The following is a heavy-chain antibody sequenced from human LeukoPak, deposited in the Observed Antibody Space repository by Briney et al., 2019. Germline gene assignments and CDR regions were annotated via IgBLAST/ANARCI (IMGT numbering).Heavy chain of an antibody. CDR1: AYTFTAFN. Sequence: GGSLKLSCKASAYTFTAFNMHWVRQAPGQGLEWMSCINLKRGATNSAQTFQGRVTMTRDTSISAASLELSGLTYEDTAVYFCASPSLQDCSSISCSGAYFLVLWGQGTMVTNSS. D-gene: IGHD2-2*01. CDR2: INLKRGAT. V-gene: IGHV1-2*02. J-gene: IGHJ4*02. CDR3: ASPSLQDCSSISCSGAYFLVL.